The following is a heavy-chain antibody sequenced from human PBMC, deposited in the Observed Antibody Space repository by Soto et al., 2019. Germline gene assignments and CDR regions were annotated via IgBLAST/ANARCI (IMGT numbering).Heavy chain of an antibody. Sequence: SVKVSCKASGFTFTSSAMQWVRQARGQRLEWIGWIVVGSGNTNYAQKFQERVTITRDMSTSTAYMELSSLRSEDTAVYYCAAGAEYCSSTSCPLRMDVWGQGTTVTVSS. J-gene: IGHJ6*02. V-gene: IGHV1-58*02. CDR3: AAGAEYCSSTSCPLRMDV. CDR1: GFTFTSSA. D-gene: IGHD2-2*01. CDR2: IVVGSGNT.